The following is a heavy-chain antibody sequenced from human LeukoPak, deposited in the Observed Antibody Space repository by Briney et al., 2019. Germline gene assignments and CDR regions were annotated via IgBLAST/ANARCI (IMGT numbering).Heavy chain of an antibody. CDR2: IYYSGST. V-gene: IGHV4-39*07. D-gene: IGHD2-2*01. J-gene: IGHJ3*02. Sequence: SETLSLTCTVSGGSISSSSYYWGWIRQPPGKGLEWIGSIYYSGSTYYNPSLKSRVTISVDTSKNQFSLKLSSVTAADTAVYYCAGNILGYCSSTSCSDDAFDIWGQGTMVTVSS. CDR1: GGSISSSSYY. CDR3: AGNILGYCSSTSCSDDAFDI.